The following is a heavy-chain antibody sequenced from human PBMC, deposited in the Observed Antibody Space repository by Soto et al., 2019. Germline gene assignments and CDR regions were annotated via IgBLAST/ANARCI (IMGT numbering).Heavy chain of an antibody. CDR2: INQSRSS. J-gene: IGHJ1*01. V-gene: IGHV4-34*01. CDR3: ARFRRGPAALVDKN. CDR1: GGPYSRFY. D-gene: IGHD2-2*01. Sequence: SYTLSLTRVVYGGPYSRFYWCWLRQPPGRELEWIAQINQSRSSSYKLALKSRVTMSVDTPKNQFSLNLRSVSAADTAMYYCARFRRGPAALVDKNWGPGTLVTVSS.